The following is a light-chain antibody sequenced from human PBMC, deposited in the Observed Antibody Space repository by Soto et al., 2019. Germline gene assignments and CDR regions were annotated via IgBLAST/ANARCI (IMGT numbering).Light chain of an antibody. Sequence: DIVMTQSPDSLAVSLGERATINCKSSQSVLYSSNSNNYLAWYQQKPGQPPKLLIYWASTRESGVPDRFSGSGSGTDFTLTINSLQAEDVAVYYCQQYYTTPLTFGGGTKVDIK. V-gene: IGKV4-1*01. J-gene: IGKJ4*01. CDR2: WAS. CDR3: QQYYTTPLT. CDR1: QSVLYSSNSNNY.